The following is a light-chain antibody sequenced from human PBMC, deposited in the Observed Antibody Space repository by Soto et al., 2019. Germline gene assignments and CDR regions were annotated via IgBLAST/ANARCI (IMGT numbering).Light chain of an antibody. J-gene: IGKJ4*01. CDR1: PTGSSY. Sequence: NGLTVSPGTMSLSPRERATLSCRPCPTGSSYLAWYPPKPCQAPRLPIYDASNRATGIPARFSGSGSGTDFTLAIPTLEPEDFAVYYCQRRRNSPLTSGGGTK. CDR2: DAS. V-gene: IGKV3-11*01. CDR3: QRRRNSPLT.